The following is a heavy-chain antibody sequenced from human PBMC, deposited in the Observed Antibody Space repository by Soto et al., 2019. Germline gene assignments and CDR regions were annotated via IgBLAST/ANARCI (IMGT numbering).Heavy chain of an antibody. J-gene: IGHJ6*02. Sequence: GGSLRLSCAASGFTFSNAWMNWVRQAPGKGLEWVGRIKSKNDGGTTDYAAPVKGRFTISRDDSKNTLYLQMNSLKTEDTAVYYCTTDILRFLEWSLNYYYGMDVWGQGTTVTVSS. CDR2: IKSKNDGGTT. CDR1: GFTFSNAW. V-gene: IGHV3-15*07. D-gene: IGHD3-3*01. CDR3: TTDILRFLEWSLNYYYGMDV.